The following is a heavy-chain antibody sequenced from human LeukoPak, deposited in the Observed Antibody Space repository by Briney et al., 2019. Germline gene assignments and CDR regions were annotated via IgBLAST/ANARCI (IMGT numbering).Heavy chain of an antibody. CDR1: GYTFTSYA. CDR2: IIPIFGTA. Sequence: GASVKVSCKASGYTFTSYAISWVRQAPGQGLEWMGGIIPIFGTANYAQKFQGRVTITTDESTSTAYMELSSLRSEDTAVYYCARDGGKRSSSSHFDYWGQGTLVTVSS. CDR3: ARDGGKRSSSSHFDY. V-gene: IGHV1-69*05. J-gene: IGHJ4*02. D-gene: IGHD6-6*01.